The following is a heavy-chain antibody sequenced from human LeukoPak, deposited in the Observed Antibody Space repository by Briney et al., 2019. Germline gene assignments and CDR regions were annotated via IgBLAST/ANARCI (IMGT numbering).Heavy chain of an antibody. CDR3: GRVPPSYDSSDQSPEVYYYHSYMDV. CDR2: IYYSGST. J-gene: IGHJ6*03. V-gene: IGHV4-59*01. CDR1: GGSISSYY. D-gene: IGHD3-22*01. Sequence: SETLSLTCTVSGGSISSYYWSWIRQPPGKGLEGMGYIYYSGSTNYNPSLKRRVTISVDKSKNQFSLKMSYVTAGDTGVYYCGRVPPSYDSSDQSPEVYYYHSYMDVSGKGTTVTVSS.